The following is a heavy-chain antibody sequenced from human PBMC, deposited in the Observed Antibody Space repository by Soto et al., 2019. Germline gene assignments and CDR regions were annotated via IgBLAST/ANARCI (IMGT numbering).Heavy chain of an antibody. Sequence: PGGSLRLSCAASGFDFSSYAMSWVRQPPGKGLEWVSGISGSGDNIYHADSVKGRFTISRDNPKNTTFLQMNRVRAEDTAVYYCARDGLEGMDVWGQGTTVTSP. V-gene: IGHV3-23*01. J-gene: IGHJ6*02. CDR3: ARDGLEGMDV. CDR1: GFDFSSYA. CDR2: ISGSGDNI.